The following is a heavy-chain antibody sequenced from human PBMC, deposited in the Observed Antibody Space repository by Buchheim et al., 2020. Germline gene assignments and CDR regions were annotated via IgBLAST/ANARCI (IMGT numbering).Heavy chain of an antibody. CDR2: INPSGGGT. D-gene: IGHD6-13*01. V-gene: IGHV1-46*01. Sequence: QVQLVQSGAEVKKPGASVKLSCRASGYTFTSYYMHWVRQAPGQGLEWMGIINPSGGGTTYAQNFQGRVTMTRDTSTSTVHMELSSLKSEDTAVYYCAKDQVVASGTAPDYWGQGTL. CDR1: GYTFTSYY. CDR3: AKDQVVASGTAPDY. J-gene: IGHJ4*02.